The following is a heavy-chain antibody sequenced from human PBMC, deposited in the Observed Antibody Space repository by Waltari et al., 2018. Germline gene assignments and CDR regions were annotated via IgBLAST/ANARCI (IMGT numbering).Heavy chain of an antibody. D-gene: IGHD7-27*01. CDR1: GFTFSSYE. CDR3: ARDSIRTGEFDY. CDR2: ISSSGNTI. Sequence: EVQLVESGGGLVQPGGSLRLSCAASGFTFSSYEMNWVRQAPGKGLEWVSKISSSGNTIYYADSVKGRFTISRDNAKNSLYLQMNSLRAEDTAVYYCARDSIRTGEFDYWGQGTLVTVSS. J-gene: IGHJ4*02. V-gene: IGHV3-48*03.